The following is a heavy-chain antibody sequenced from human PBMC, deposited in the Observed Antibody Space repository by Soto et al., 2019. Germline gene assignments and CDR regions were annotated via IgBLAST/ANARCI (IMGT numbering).Heavy chain of an antibody. V-gene: IGHV3-64D*08. CDR3: VKGNKMISYYFDF. CDR2: ITSDGDNT. D-gene: IGHD5-18*01. Sequence: GGSXRLSCSVSVITFGNYSMRWVRQAPGRGLEYVSGITSDGDNTWHAESVNDRFTISRYNSDDTLYLKMSSLRVEDTAKYYCVKGNKMISYYFDFWGHGTLVTVSS. CDR1: VITFGNYS. J-gene: IGHJ4*01.